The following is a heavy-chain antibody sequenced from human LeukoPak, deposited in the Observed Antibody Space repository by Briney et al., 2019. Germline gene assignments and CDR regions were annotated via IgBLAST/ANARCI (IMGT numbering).Heavy chain of an antibody. CDR2: IYYSGTT. D-gene: IGHD5-18*01. V-gene: IGHV4-59*12. CDR3: ERCTRYSYGYTLDY. Sequence: SETLSLTCTVSGGSIGTYSWNWIRQPPGKGLEWIGYIYYSGTTNYNPSLKSRVTISVDTSKNQFSLKLSSVTAADTAVYYCERCTRYSYGYTLDYWGQGTLVTVSS. J-gene: IGHJ4*02. CDR1: GGSIGTYS.